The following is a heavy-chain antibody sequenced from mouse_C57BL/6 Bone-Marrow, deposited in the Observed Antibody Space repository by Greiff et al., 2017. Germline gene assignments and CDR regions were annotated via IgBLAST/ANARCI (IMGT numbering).Heavy chain of an antibody. D-gene: IGHD2-5*01. CDR2: INPNNGGT. CDR3: ARRDSNPRGYYFDY. CDR1: GYTFTDYY. V-gene: IGHV1-26*01. Sequence: VQLQQSGPELVKPGASVKISCKASGYTFTDYYMNWVKQSHGKSLEWIGDINPNNGGTSYNQKFKGKATLTVDKSSSTAYMELRSLTSEDSAVYYCARRDSNPRGYYFDYGGQGTTLTVSS. J-gene: IGHJ2*01.